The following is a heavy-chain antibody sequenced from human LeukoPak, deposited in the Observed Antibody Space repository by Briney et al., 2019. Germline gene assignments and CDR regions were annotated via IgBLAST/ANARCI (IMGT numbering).Heavy chain of an antibody. D-gene: IGHD4-11*01. J-gene: IGHJ5*02. Sequence: PSETLSLTCTVSGGSISSSSYYWGWIRQPPGKGLEWIGSIYYSGSTYYNPSLKSRVTISVDTSKNQFSLKLSSVTAADTAVYYCARVPHDDYSNSRWFDPWGQGTLVTVSS. CDR2: IYYSGST. CDR3: ARVPHDDYSNSRWFDP. CDR1: GGSISSSSYY. V-gene: IGHV4-39*07.